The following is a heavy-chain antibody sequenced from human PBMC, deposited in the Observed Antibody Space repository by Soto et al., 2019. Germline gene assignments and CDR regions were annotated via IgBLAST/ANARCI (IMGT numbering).Heavy chain of an antibody. V-gene: IGHV1-58*02. J-gene: IGHJ6*02. CDR1: GFTFTSSA. D-gene: IGHD3-22*01. CDR2: IVVGSGNT. Sequence: SVKVSCKASGFTFTSSAMQWVRQARGQRLEWIGWIVVGSGNTNYAQKFQERVTITRDMSTSTAYMELSSLRSEDTAVYYCAAGYYDSSGYYSSYYYYGMDVWGQGTTVTVSS. CDR3: AAGYYDSSGYYSSYYYYGMDV.